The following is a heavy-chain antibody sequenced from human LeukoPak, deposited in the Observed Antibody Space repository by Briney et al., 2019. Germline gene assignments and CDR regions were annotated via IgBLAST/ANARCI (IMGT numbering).Heavy chain of an antibody. J-gene: IGHJ4*02. Sequence: GGSLRLSCAASGFTFSSYSMNWVRQAPGKGLEWVSSISSSSSYIYYADSVKCRFTISRDNAKNSLYPQMNSLRAEDTAVYYCARDRGSGNLGEVWYFDYWGQGTLVTVS. CDR1: GFTFSSYS. D-gene: IGHD3-10*01. CDR2: ISSSSSYI. V-gene: IGHV3-21*01. CDR3: ARDRGSGNLGEVWYFDY.